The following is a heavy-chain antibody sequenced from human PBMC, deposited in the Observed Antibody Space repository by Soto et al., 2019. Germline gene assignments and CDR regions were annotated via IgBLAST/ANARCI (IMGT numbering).Heavy chain of an antibody. CDR1: GYTFTDYY. CDR3: AGDGFQRGVVPAEYGMDV. CDR2: IHPNSGGT. Sequence: QVQLVQSGAEVKKPGASVKVSCKASGYTFTDYYLHWVRQTPGQGLEWMGCIHPNSGGTHYPQQFQGRVTLARDTSISTAYMELSRLRSDDTAVYFCAGDGFQRGVVPAEYGMDVWGQGTTVTVSS. J-gene: IGHJ6*02. V-gene: IGHV1-2*02. D-gene: IGHD2-2*01.